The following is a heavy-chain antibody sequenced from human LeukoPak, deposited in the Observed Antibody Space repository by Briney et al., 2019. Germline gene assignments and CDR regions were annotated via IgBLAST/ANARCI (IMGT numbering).Heavy chain of an antibody. J-gene: IGHJ4*02. V-gene: IGHV3-74*01. Sequence: GGSLRLSCAASGFTFSSYWMHWVRQAPGKGLVWVSSIKSDGSSTSYADSVKGRFTISRDNSKNALYLQMNSLRAEDTAVYYCAKDPELLWFGELSNGYFDYWGQGTLVTVSS. CDR3: AKDPELLWFGELSNGYFDY. CDR2: IKSDGSST. D-gene: IGHD3-10*01. CDR1: GFTFSSYW.